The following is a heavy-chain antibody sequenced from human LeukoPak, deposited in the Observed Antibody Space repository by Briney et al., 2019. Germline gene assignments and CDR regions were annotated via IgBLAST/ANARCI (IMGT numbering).Heavy chain of an antibody. CDR1: GFTLSTNA. V-gene: IGHV3-23*01. CDR2: ISGSGAST. D-gene: IGHD5-18*01. J-gene: IGHJ4*02. Sequence: PGGSLRLSCLTSGFTLSTNAMSWVRQAPGKGLEWISGISGSGASTYYADSVKGRFTISRDDSRNTLYLQMNSLRAEDTAVYYCARVSDTYFDYWGQGTLVTVSS. CDR3: ARVSDTYFDY.